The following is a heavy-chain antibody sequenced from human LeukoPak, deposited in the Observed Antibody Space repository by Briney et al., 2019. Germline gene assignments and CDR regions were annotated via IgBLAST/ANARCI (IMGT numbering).Heavy chain of an antibody. D-gene: IGHD3-3*01. CDR1: GDSVSSNSAA. CDR2: TYYRSKWYN. Sequence: SQTLSLTCAISGDSVSSNSAAWNWIRQSPSRGLEWLGRTYYRSKWYNDYAVSVKSRITINPDTSKNQFSLQLNSVTPEDTAVYYCATTYYDFWSNAFDIWGQGTMVTVSS. J-gene: IGHJ3*02. CDR3: ATTYYDFWSNAFDI. V-gene: IGHV6-1*01.